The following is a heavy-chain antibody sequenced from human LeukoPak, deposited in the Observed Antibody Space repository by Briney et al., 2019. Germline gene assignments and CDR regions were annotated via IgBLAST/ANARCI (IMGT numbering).Heavy chain of an antibody. CDR2: IYYSGST. V-gene: IGHV4-59*01. D-gene: IGHD3-22*01. CDR3: ARGHYDSGGYNDY. J-gene: IGHJ4*02. CDR1: GGSISSYY. Sequence: SETLSLTCTVSGGSISSYYWSWIRQSPGKGPEWIGYIYYSGSTNYNPSLKSRVTISVDTSKNQFSLKLSSVTAADTAVYYCARGHYDSGGYNDYWGQGTLVTVSS.